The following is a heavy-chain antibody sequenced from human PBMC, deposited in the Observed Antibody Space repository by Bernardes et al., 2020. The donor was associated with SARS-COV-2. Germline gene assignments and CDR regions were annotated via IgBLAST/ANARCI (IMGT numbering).Heavy chain of an antibody. J-gene: IGHJ6*02. CDR1: GASITIYS. D-gene: IGHD3-10*01. CDR3: ARQTGIRDSHFYYNYAMDV. CDR2: IYYSWRT. V-gene: IGHV4-59*01. Sequence: SETLYLTCTVSGASITIYSWSWIRQPPGKGLEWTGHIYYSWRTTNYNPSRRSRVTISVDTSKNQLSLRLSSVTAADTAVYYCARQTGIRDSHFYYNYAMDVWGQGTTVTVSS.